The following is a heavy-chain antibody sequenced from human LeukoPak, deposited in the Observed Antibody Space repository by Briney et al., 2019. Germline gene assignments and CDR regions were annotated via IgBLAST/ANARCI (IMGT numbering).Heavy chain of an antibody. Sequence: VGSLRLSCAASGFTVSSNYMSWVRQAPGKGLEWVSVIYSGGSTYYADSVKGRFTISRDNSKNTLYLQMNSLRAEDTAVYYCARGPSITGTTLDPWGQGTLVTVSS. CDR3: ARGPSITGTTLDP. D-gene: IGHD1-7*01. V-gene: IGHV3-53*01. CDR2: IYSGGST. J-gene: IGHJ5*02. CDR1: GFTVSSNY.